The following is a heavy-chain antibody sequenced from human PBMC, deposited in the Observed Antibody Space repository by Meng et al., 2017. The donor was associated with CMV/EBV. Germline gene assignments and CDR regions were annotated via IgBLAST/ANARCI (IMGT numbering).Heavy chain of an antibody. J-gene: IGHJ5*02. V-gene: IGHV1-2*02. CDR3: ARDRSITMVRGVMGWFDP. CDR2: NNPNSGGT. D-gene: IGHD3-10*01. Sequence: QVQLVQSGAEVKKPGASVKFSCKASAYTFTGYYRHWVRQAPGQGIEWMGWNNPNSGGTNYAQKFQGRVTMSRDTSISTAYMELSRLRSDDTAVYYCARDRSITMVRGVMGWFDPWGQGTLVTVSS. CDR1: AYTFTGYY.